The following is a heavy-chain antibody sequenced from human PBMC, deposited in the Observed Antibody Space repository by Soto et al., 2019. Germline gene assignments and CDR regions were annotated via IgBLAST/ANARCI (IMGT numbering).Heavy chain of an antibody. V-gene: IGHV1-18*04. CDR3: ARDFGSDLSAPGAVFDY. D-gene: IGHD3-3*01. CDR1: GYFFTSYG. Sequence: ASVKVSCKASGYFFTSYGISWVRQAPGQGLEWMGWISPYNGNTKYAQNFQGRVTMTTDTSTYTAYLEVRRLRSDDPAVYYCARDFGSDLSAPGAVFDYWGQGTLVTVSS. J-gene: IGHJ4*02. CDR2: ISPYNGNT.